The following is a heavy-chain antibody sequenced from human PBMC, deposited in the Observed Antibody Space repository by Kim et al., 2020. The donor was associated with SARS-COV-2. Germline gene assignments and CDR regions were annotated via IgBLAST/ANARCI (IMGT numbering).Heavy chain of an antibody. D-gene: IGHD3-10*01. CDR2: IDDMGLA. CDR3: ARVDTWDGEYGMDD. J-gene: IGHJ6*04. CDR1: GCTISNLD. V-gene: IGHV4-59*11. Sequence: SETLSLTCTVSGCTISNLDWNWIRQSPGKGLEWLGYIDDMGLANYNPSLGTRGTMSVDTVKNQFSLNLTSVTAADTAIYYYARVDTWDGEYGMDDWGKGTTVTVAS.